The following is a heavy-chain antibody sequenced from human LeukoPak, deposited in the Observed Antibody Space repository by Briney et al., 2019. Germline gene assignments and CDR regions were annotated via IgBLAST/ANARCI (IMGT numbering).Heavy chain of an antibody. J-gene: IGHJ4*02. CDR1: GYTFTSYY. V-gene: IGHV1-46*01. D-gene: IGHD2-15*01. CDR2: INPSGGST. Sequence: ASVKVSCKASGYTFTSYYMHWVRQAPGQGLEWMGIINPSGGSTSYAQKFQGRVTMTRDTSTSTVYMELSSLRSEDTAVYYCASTQFLCSGGSCHFAPFDYWGQGTLVTVSS. CDR3: ASTQFLCSGGSCHFAPFDY.